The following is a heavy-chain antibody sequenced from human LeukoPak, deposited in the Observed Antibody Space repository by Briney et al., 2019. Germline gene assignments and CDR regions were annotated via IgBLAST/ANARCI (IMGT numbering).Heavy chain of an antibody. CDR3: ARVYYDFWSGYHEYYFDY. Sequence: PGGSLRLSCAASGFTFSSYGMHWVRQAPGKGLEWVAVIWYDGSNKYYADSVKGRFTISRDNSKNTLYLQMNSLRAEDTAVYYCARVYYDFWSGYHEYYFDYWGQGTLVAVSS. CDR2: IWYDGSNK. V-gene: IGHV3-33*01. D-gene: IGHD3-3*01. J-gene: IGHJ4*02. CDR1: GFTFSSYG.